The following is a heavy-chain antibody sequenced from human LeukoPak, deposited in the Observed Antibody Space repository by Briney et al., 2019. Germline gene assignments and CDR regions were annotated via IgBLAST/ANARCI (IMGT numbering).Heavy chain of an antibody. CDR3: ARVVDTAIGY. CDR1: GGSISSYY. D-gene: IGHD5-18*01. V-gene: IGHV4-59*01. CDR2: IYYSGST. J-gene: IGHJ4*02. Sequence: SETLSLTCTVSGGSISSYYWSWLRQPPGKGLEWIGYIYYSGSTNYNPSLKSRVTISVDTSKNQFSLKLSSVTAADTAVYYCARVVDTAIGYWGQGTLVTVSS.